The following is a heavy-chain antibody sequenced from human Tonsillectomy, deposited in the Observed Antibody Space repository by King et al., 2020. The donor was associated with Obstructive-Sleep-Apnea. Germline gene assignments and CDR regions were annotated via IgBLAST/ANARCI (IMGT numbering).Heavy chain of an antibody. V-gene: IGHV3-23*04. CDR1: GFTFSSYA. CDR2: ISGSGGST. J-gene: IGHJ4*02. D-gene: IGHD2-15*01. CDR3: AKDLQIVMVVAATPGGCLAY. Sequence: EVQLVESGGGLVQPGGSLRLSCAASGFTFSSYAMSWVRQAPGKGLEWVSAISGSGGSTYYADSVKGRFTISRDNSKNTLYLQMNSLRAEDTAVYYCAKDLQIVMVVAATPGGCLAYWGQGTLVTVSS.